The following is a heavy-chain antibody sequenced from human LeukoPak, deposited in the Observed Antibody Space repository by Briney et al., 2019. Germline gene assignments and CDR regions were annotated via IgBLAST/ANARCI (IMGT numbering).Heavy chain of an antibody. D-gene: IGHD3-16*01. J-gene: IGHJ5*02. Sequence: SDTLSLTCAVSDYSINSNNWWVWIRQPPGKGLEWIGEINHSGSTNYNPSLKSRVTISVDTSKNQFSLKLSSVTAADTAVYYCARHYGTWGQGTLVTVSS. CDR3: ARHYGT. V-gene: IGHV4-28*01. CDR1: DYSINSNNW. CDR2: INHSGST.